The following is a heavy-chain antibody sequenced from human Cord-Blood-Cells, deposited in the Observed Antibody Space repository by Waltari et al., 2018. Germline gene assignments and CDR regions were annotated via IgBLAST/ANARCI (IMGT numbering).Heavy chain of an antibody. CDR3: ARLLGVGDAFDI. Sequence: QLQLQESGPGLVKPSETLSLTCTVSGGSISSSSYYWGWIRQPPGKGLEWIGSIYYSGSTDYNPSLKRRVTISVDTSKNQFSLKLSSVTAADTAVYYCARLLGVGDAFDIWGQGTMVTVSS. CDR1: GGSISSSSYY. J-gene: IGHJ3*02. CDR2: IYYSGST. D-gene: IGHD3-3*01. V-gene: IGHV4-39*07.